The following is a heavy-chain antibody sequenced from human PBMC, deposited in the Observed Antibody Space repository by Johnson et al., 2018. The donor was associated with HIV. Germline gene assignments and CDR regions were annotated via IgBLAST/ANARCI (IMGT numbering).Heavy chain of an antibody. CDR2: ISYDGSDK. V-gene: IGHV3-30*03. J-gene: IGHJ3*02. CDR3: AREGGLTGAFDI. Sequence: QVQLVESGGGVVQPGRSLRLSCAASGFTFSSYGMHWVRQAPGKGLEWAAVISYDGSDKYYADSVKGRFTISRDNSKNTLYLQMNSLRAEDTAVYYCAREGGLTGAFDIWGQGTMVTVSS. CDR1: GFTFSSYG. D-gene: IGHD3-16*01.